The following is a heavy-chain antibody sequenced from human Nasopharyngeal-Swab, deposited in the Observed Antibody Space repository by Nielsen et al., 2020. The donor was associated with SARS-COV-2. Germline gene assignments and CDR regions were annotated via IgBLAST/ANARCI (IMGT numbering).Heavy chain of an antibody. J-gene: IGHJ4*02. CDR2: IYSGGST. CDR1: GGSVSSGSYY. V-gene: IGHV3-53*01. Sequence: ETLSLTCTVSGGSVSSGSYYWSWVRQAPGKGLEWVSVIYSGGSTYYADSVKGRFTISRDNSKNTLYLQMNSLRAEDTAVYYCARDRGIASLGYFDYWGQGTLVTVSS. D-gene: IGHD6-6*01. CDR3: ARDRGIASLGYFDY.